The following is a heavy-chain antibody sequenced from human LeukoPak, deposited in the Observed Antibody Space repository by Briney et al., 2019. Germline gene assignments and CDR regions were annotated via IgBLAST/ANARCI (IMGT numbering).Heavy chain of an antibody. Sequence: SETLSLTCTVSGGSISSSNYYWGWIRQPPGKGLECLGSIYHNGRTYYNPSLKSRVTISVDTSKNQFSLKLSSVTAADTAVFYCARIEYSGPLDYWGQGTLVTVSS. CDR2: IYHNGRT. CDR3: ARIEYSGPLDY. CDR1: GGSISSSNYY. D-gene: IGHD1-26*01. V-gene: IGHV4-39*07. J-gene: IGHJ4*02.